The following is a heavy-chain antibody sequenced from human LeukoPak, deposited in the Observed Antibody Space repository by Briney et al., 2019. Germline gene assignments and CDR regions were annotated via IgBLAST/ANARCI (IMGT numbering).Heavy chain of an antibody. V-gene: IGHV5-51*01. CDR3: ARFVGACSGGSCYSDY. D-gene: IGHD2-15*01. CDR2: IYPGDSDT. CDR1: GYIFTTFW. Sequence: GESLKISCKASGYIFTTFWIAWVRQMPGKGLEWMGIIYPGDSDTRYSPSFQGQVTISADKSISTAYLQWNSLKASDTATYYCARFVGACSGGSCYSDYWGQETLVTVSS. J-gene: IGHJ4*02.